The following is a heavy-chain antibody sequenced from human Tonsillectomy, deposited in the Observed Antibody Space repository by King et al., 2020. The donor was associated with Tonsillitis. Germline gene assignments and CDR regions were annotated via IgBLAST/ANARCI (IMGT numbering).Heavy chain of an antibody. Sequence: VQLVESGGGLVQPGGSLRLSCAASGFTFSSYAMSWVRQAPGKGLEWVSALIGSGGSTYYAASVKGRFTISRDNSKNTLYLQMNSLRAEDTAVYYCAKGGCSSTSCYYDCDYWGQGTLVTVSS. CDR1: GFTFSSYA. J-gene: IGHJ4*02. D-gene: IGHD2-2*01. CDR2: LIGSGGST. V-gene: IGHV3-23*04. CDR3: AKGGCSSTSCYYDCDY.